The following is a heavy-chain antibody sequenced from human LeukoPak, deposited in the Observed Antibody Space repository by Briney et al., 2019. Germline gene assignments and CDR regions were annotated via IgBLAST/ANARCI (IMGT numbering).Heavy chain of an antibody. J-gene: IGHJ5*02. D-gene: IGHD6-19*01. CDR1: GFTFSSYW. V-gene: IGHV3-7*01. CDR3: AREVAVADYTFDP. Sequence: GGSLRLSCAASGFTFSSYWMSWVRQAPGKGLEWVANIKQDGSEKSYVDSVKGRFAISRDNAKNSLYLQMNSLRAEDTAVYYCAREVAVADYTFDPWGQGTLVTVSS. CDR2: IKQDGSEK.